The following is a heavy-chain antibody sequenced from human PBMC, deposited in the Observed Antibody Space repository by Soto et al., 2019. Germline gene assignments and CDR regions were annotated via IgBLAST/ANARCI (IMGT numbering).Heavy chain of an antibody. CDR1: GYTFIGPF. Sequence: QVQLVQSGAEVKKPGASVKVSCKASGYTFIGPFLHWVRQAPGQGLEWMGWINPNTGDTKYTQKFQGRVTMTRDTSISVAYMELRRLRSDDTAVYYCARDSLTSSLVFDYWGQGSLVTVSS. D-gene: IGHD6-6*01. J-gene: IGHJ4*02. CDR2: INPNTGDT. V-gene: IGHV1-2*02. CDR3: ARDSLTSSLVFDY.